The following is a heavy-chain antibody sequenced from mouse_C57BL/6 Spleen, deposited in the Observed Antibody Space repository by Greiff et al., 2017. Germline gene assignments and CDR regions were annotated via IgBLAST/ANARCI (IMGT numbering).Heavy chain of an antibody. D-gene: IGHD1-1*01. J-gene: IGHJ4*01. V-gene: IGHV10-3*01. CDR1: GFTFNTYA. Sequence: EVQLVESGGGLVQPKGSLKLSCAASGFTFNTYAMHWVRQAPGKGLEWVARLRSKSSNYATYYADSVKDRFTISRDDSQSMLYLQMNNLKTEDTAMYYCVRVDYYGSSLYAMDYWGQGTSVTVSS. CDR3: VRVDYYGSSLYAMDY. CDR2: LRSKSSNYAT.